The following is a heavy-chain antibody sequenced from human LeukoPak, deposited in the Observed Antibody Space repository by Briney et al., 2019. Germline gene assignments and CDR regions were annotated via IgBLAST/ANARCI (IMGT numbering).Heavy chain of an antibody. CDR2: ISYDGSNK. V-gene: IGHV3-30*18. D-gene: IGHD3-22*01. Sequence: GGSLRLSCAASGVAFGSYGMHWVRQAPGKGLEGVAMISYDGSNKYYADYVKGRFAISRENSKNTLALQMHSLRAEDTAVDYCGKAASEVVDIAYFDSWGQGTLVTVSP. J-gene: IGHJ4*02. CDR3: GKAASEVVDIAYFDS. CDR1: GVAFGSYG.